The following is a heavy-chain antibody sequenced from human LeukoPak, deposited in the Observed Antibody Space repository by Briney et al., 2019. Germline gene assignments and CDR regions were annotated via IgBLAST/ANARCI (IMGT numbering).Heavy chain of an antibody. V-gene: IGHV3-53*01. CDR2: VYSGGTT. CDR1: GFTFSSKH. D-gene: IGHD2-2*01. J-gene: IGHJ4*02. Sequence: GGSLRLSCAASGFTFSSKHMTWVRQAPGKGLEWVSAVYSGGTTYYADSVKGRFTISKDNSNNTLYLQMNSLRAEDTAVYYCTSRVVVPAAISDYWGQGTLVTVSS. CDR3: TSRVVVPAAISDY.